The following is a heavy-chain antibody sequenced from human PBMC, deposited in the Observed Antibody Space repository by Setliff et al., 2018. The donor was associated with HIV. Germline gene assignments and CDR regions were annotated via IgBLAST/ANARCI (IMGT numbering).Heavy chain of an antibody. CDR3: ARVSGATRDYYYYYMDV. J-gene: IGHJ6*03. Sequence: GGSLRLSCAASGFTFSSYAMHWVRQAPGKGLEWVAVISYDGSNKYYVDSVKGRFTLSRDNAKNSLYLQMNSLRAEDTAVYYCARVSGATRDYYYYYMDVWGKGTTVTVSS. V-gene: IGHV3-30*07. CDR1: GFTFSSYA. CDR2: ISYDGSNK. D-gene: IGHD1-26*01.